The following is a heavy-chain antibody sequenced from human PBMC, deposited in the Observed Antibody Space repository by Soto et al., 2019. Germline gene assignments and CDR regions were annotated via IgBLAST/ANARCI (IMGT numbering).Heavy chain of an antibody. D-gene: IGHD2-15*01. CDR3: TKDKKTRAQEWALDY. V-gene: IGHV1-69*17. Sequence: QVRLVQSGTEVKKPGSSVKVSCKVSGGSFNSFPISWVRQAPGQGPQWMGGIVPVFAIANYAKEFLGRVTITADSSTATSYMELSSLRSDDTAVYYGTKDKKTRAQEWALDYWGQGTLVMVSS. CDR1: GGSFNSFP. CDR2: IVPVFAIA. J-gene: IGHJ4*02.